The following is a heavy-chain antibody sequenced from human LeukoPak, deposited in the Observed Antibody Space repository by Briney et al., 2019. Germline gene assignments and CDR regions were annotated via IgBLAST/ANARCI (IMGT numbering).Heavy chain of an antibody. CDR3: AKDTNCSSTSCYTPNYYYYGMDV. V-gene: IGHV3-9*01. CDR1: GFTFDDYA. J-gene: IGHJ6*02. CDR2: ISWNSGSI. D-gene: IGHD2-2*02. Sequence: PGGSLRLSCAASGFTFDDYAMHWVRQAPGTGLEWVSGISWNSGSIGYAGSVKGRFSISRDNAKNSLYLQMNSLRAEDTALYYCAKDTNCSSTSCYTPNYYYYGMDVWGQGTTVTVSS.